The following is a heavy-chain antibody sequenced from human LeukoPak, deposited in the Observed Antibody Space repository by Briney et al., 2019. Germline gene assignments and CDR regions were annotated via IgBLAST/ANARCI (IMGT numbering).Heavy chain of an antibody. CDR1: GGSISSND. J-gene: IGHJ4*02. D-gene: IGHD6-19*01. V-gene: IGHV4-59*08. CDR2: IYYSGST. CDR3: AKLVSSGWYYDY. Sequence: SETLSLTCTVSGGSISSNDWSWIRQLPGKGLESIGYIYYSGSTNYNPSLKSRVTMSVDTSKNQFSLKVSSVTAADTAVYYCAKLVSSGWYYDYWGQGTLVTVSS.